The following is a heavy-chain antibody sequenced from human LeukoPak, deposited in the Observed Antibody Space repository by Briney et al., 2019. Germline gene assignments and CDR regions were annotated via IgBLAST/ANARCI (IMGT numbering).Heavy chain of an antibody. Sequence: PGGSLRLSCAASGFTFSSYSMNWVRQAPGRGLEWVSSISSSSSYIYYADSVKGRFTISRDNAKNSLYLQMNSLRAEDTAVYYCARVRQWLVPYWGQGTLVTVSS. CDR3: ARVRQWLVPY. CDR2: ISSSSSYI. CDR1: GFTFSSYS. D-gene: IGHD6-19*01. V-gene: IGHV3-21*04. J-gene: IGHJ4*02.